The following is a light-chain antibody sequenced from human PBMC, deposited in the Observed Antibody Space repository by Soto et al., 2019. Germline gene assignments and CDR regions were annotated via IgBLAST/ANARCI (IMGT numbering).Light chain of an antibody. J-gene: IGLJ1*01. CDR2: EVT. CDR3: NSYTSSNTLV. CDR1: SHDVGRYDY. Sequence: QSALTQPASVSGSPGQSITISCTGTSHDVGRYDYVSWYQQHPGKAPKIMIYEVTYRPSGVSNRLSAPKSGNTASLTLSCLQPEYEADYYCNSYTSSNTLVFGTGTKLTVL. V-gene: IGLV2-14*01.